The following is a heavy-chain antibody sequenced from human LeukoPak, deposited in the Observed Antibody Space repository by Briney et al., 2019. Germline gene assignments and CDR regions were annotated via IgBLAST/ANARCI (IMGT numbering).Heavy chain of an antibody. CDR2: IHYTGST. Sequence: SETLSLTCTVSGGSINNYYWSWIRQPPGKGLEWIGYIHYTGSTNYNASLKSRVTISVDTSKDQFSLRLTSVTAADTAIYYCARGLLGATRAFDMWGQGTMVIVSS. CDR3: ARGLLGATRAFDM. V-gene: IGHV4-59*01. J-gene: IGHJ3*02. D-gene: IGHD1-26*01. CDR1: GGSINNYY.